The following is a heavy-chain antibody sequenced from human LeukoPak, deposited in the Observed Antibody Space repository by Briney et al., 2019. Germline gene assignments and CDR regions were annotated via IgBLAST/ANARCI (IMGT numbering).Heavy chain of an antibody. CDR2: ICISGDDT. D-gene: IGHD1-26*01. V-gene: IGHV3-23*01. CDR3: ANPGWGTYLVGFDY. J-gene: IGHJ4*02. CDR1: GFTFSSFA. Sequence: PGGSLRLSCAASGFTFSSFAMNWVRQAPGKGLEWVSAICISGDDTYYAESVKGRFANSRDNSKNALYLRMNSLRAEDTAVYCCANPGWGTYLVGFDYWGQGTLVTVSS.